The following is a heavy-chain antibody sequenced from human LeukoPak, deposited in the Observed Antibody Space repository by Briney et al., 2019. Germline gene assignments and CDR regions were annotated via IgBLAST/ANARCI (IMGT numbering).Heavy chain of an antibody. CDR2: IYYSGST. Sequence: SETLSLTCTVSGGSISSYYWSWIRQPPGTGLEWIGYIYYSGSTNYNPSLKSRVTISVDTSKNQFSLKLSSVTAADTAVYYCARSFGSGYNWFDPWGQGTLVTVSS. D-gene: IGHD3-16*01. CDR3: ARSFGSGYNWFDP. V-gene: IGHV4-59*08. CDR1: GGSISSYY. J-gene: IGHJ5*02.